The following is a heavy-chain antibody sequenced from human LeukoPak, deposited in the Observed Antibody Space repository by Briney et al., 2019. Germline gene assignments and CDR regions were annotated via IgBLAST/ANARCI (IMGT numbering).Heavy chain of an antibody. CDR1: GYTFTSYG. V-gene: IGHV1-18*01. D-gene: IGHD4-17*01. Sequence: ASVKVSCKASGYTFTSYGTSWVRQAPGQGLEWMGWISANNGDTDYAQSLQGRVTLTTDTSTNTAYMELRSLTSDDTAIYYCARDIAVTNFDYWGQGTLVTVSS. J-gene: IGHJ4*02. CDR3: ARDIAVTNFDY. CDR2: ISANNGDT.